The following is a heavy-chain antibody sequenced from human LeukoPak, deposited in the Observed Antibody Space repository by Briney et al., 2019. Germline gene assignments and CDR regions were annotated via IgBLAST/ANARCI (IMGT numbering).Heavy chain of an antibody. CDR3: ARQLMARVSSSPLRRRSYSYMDV. CDR2: IDMSWST. D-gene: IGHD6-6*01. V-gene: IGHV4-4*07. Sequence: SETLSLTCSVSSGSISTYYGSWIRRPAGKGLEWIGHIDMSWSTNYNPSLKSRVTMSVDTSKNQFSLNLSSVTAADTAIYYCARQLMARVSSSPLRRRSYSYMDVWGKGTTVTVSS. CDR1: SGSISTYY. J-gene: IGHJ6*03.